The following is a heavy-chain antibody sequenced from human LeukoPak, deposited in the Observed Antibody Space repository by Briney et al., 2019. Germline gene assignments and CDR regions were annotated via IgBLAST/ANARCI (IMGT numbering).Heavy chain of an antibody. CDR2: VYNSGTT. J-gene: IGHJ4*02. CDR3: ARDAY. V-gene: IGHV4-39*07. CDR1: GGSISSSSYY. Sequence: PSETLSLTCTVSGGSISSSSYYWGWIRQPPGKGLEWIGCVYNSGTTVYNPSLTGRVTISVDTSKNQYSLNLRSVTAADAAVYYCARDAYWGQGILVTVSS.